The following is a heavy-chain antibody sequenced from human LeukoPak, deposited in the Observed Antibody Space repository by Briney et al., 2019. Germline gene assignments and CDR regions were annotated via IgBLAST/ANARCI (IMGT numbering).Heavy chain of an antibody. CDR3: AKRGDYYGSGSYWGYMDV. Sequence: GGSLRLSCAASGFTLSSYAMSWVRQAPGKGLEWVSAISVSGNTYHADSVKGRFTISRDNSKNTLYLQMNSLRAEDTAVYYCAKRGDYYGSGSYWGYMDVWGKGTTVTVSS. CDR1: GFTLSSYA. V-gene: IGHV3-23*01. CDR2: ISVSGNT. D-gene: IGHD3-10*01. J-gene: IGHJ6*03.